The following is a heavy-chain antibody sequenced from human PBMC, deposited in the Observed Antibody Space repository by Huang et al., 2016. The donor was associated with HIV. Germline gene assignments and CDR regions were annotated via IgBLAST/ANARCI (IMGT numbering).Heavy chain of an antibody. D-gene: IGHD6-19*01. Sequence: QVHLVQSGAEVREPGSSVEVSCTSSAGALTSHSITWVRQAPGHGLERVGTFVSLLGTPNYAQECLGRLSCRAEESTGEVYMKLALLKSEDTAIYFCARVRRHSGNSGLIDFWGQGTLVTVTS. CDR3: ARVRRHSGNSGLIDF. J-gene: IGHJ4*02. V-gene: IGHV1-69*13. CDR1: AGALTSHS. CDR2: FVSLLGTP.